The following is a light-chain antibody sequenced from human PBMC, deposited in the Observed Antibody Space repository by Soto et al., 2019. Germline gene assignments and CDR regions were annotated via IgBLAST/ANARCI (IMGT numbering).Light chain of an antibody. CDR1: HSVSSSY. CDR2: GAS. V-gene: IGKV3-20*01. J-gene: IGKJ2*01. CDR3: QQYGSSPPYT. Sequence: EIVLTQSPGTLSLSPGERATLSCRASHSVSSSYLAWYQQKPGQAPRLLIYGASIRATGIPDRFSGSGSGTDCTLTISRLEPEDFAVYYWQQYGSSPPYTFGQGTKLEIK.